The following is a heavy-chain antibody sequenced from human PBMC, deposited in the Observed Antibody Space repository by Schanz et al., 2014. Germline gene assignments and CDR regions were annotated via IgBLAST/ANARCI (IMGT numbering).Heavy chain of an antibody. V-gene: IGHV1-18*01. CDR3: ARDVGLASWMDV. Sequence: QVQLVQSGAEVKKPGASVKVSCNSSAYTFTSYGFSWVRQAPGQGLEWMGWISAYNGNTNYARTLQGRVTLTRDTSTNTAYMELRSLTSDDTAVYYCARDVGLASWMDVWGQGTTVTVSS. CDR2: ISAYNGNT. J-gene: IGHJ6*02. D-gene: IGHD6-19*01. CDR1: AYTFTSYG.